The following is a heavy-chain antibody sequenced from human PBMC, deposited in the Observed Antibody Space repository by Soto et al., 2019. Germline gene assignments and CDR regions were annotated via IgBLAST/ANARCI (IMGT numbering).Heavy chain of an antibody. CDR1: GFTVSTKY. CDR3: ARDPWAADY. V-gene: IGHV3-66*01. Sequence: VQLVESGGGLVQPGGSLRLSCAASGFTVSTKYMSWVRQAPGKGLEWVSVIYSGGSTFYADSVRGRFTISRDNSKYTVNLQMNSLRAEDTAVYYCARDPWAADYWGQGTLVTVSS. CDR2: IYSGGST. J-gene: IGHJ4*02. D-gene: IGHD3-16*01.